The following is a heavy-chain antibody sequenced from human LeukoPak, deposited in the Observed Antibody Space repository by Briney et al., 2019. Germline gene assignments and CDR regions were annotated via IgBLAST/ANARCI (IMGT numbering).Heavy chain of an antibody. V-gene: IGHV3-23*01. CDR1: GFTFSSYA. CDR3: AKDRLRYFDWPPDYFDY. CDR2: ISGSGGST. Sequence: GGSLRLSCAASGFTFSSYAMSWVRQAPGKGLEWVSAISGSGGSTYYADSVKGRFIISRDNSKNTLYLQMNSLTTEDTAVYYCAKDRLRYFDWPPDYFDYWGQGTLVTVSS. D-gene: IGHD3-9*01. J-gene: IGHJ4*02.